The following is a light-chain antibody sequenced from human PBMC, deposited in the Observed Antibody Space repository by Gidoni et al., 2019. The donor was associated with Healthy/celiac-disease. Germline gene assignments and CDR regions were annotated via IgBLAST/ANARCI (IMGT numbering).Light chain of an antibody. CDR3: QQYNSYSRYT. Sequence: DIQMTQYPSTLSASVGDRVTITCRASQSISSWFAWYQQKPGKAPKLLIYKASSLESGVPSRFSGSGSGTEFTLTISSLQPDDFATYYCQQYNSYSRYTFGQWTKLEIK. J-gene: IGKJ2*01. CDR1: QSISSW. CDR2: KAS. V-gene: IGKV1-5*03.